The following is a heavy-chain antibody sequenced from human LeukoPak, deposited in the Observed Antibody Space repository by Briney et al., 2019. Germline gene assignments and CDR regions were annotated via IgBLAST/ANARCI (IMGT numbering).Heavy chain of an antibody. D-gene: IGHD1-26*01. V-gene: IGHV4-59*01. Sequence: PSETLSLTCTVSGGSTSSYYWSWLRQPPGKGLEWIGYIYYSGSTNYNPSLTGRVTISLDTSKNQFSLKLTSVTAADTAVYYCARQWVKSGMYNWFDPWGQGTLVTVSS. CDR1: GGSTSSYY. CDR2: IYYSGST. J-gene: IGHJ5*02. CDR3: ARQWVKSGMYNWFDP.